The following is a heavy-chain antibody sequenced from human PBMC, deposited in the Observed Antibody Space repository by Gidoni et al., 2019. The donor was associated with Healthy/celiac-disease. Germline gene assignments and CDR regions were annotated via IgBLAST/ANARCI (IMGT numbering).Heavy chain of an antibody. CDR2: ISYDGSNK. J-gene: IGHJ4*02. CDR3: AKDQQWLVQLDY. Sequence: QVQLVESGGGVVQPGRSLRLSCAASGFTFSSYGMHWVRQAPGKGLEWVAVISYDGSNKYDADSVKGRFTISRDNSKNTLYLQMNSLRAEDTAVYYCAKDQQWLVQLDYWGQGTLVTVSS. D-gene: IGHD6-19*01. V-gene: IGHV3-30*18. CDR1: GFTFSSYG.